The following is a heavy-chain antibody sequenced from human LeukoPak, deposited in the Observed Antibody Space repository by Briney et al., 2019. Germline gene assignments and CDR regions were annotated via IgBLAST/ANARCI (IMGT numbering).Heavy chain of an antibody. D-gene: IGHD3-9*01. CDR3: ARRYYDILTGYPKEDY. CDR2: ISAYNGNT. CDR1: GYTFTSYG. J-gene: IGHJ4*02. Sequence: ASVKVSCKASGYTFTSYGISWVRQAPGQGLEWMGWISAYNGNTNYAQKLQGRVTMTIDTSTSTAYMELRSLRSDDTAVYYCARRYYDILTGYPKEDYWGQGTLVTVSS. V-gene: IGHV1-18*01.